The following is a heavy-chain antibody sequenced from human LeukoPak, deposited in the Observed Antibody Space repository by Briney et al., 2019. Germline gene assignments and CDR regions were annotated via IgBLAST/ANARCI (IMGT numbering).Heavy chain of an antibody. Sequence: GGSLRLSCAASGFTFSSYTMNWVRQAPGKGLEWVSSISGSSRRKYYADSVKGRFTISRDNAKNSLYLQMNSLRAEDTAVYYCARDSGYDFGDLDVWGKGTTVTVSS. V-gene: IGHV3-21*01. CDR2: ISGSSRRK. J-gene: IGHJ6*04. CDR3: ARDSGYDFGDLDV. D-gene: IGHD5-12*01. CDR1: GFTFSSYT.